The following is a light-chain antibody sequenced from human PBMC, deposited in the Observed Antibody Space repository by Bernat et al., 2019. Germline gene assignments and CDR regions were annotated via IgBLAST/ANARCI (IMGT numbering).Light chain of an antibody. Sequence: SSELTQLPSVSVSPGQIASITCSGERLGSKFICWYQQKPGQSPVVVIYRDNKRPSGISERFSGSHSGNTATLTITGTQPMDEADYYCQAWDSSAGFFGGGTKLTVL. CDR3: QAWDSSAGF. V-gene: IGLV3-1*01. CDR1: RLGSKF. CDR2: RDN. J-gene: IGLJ2*01.